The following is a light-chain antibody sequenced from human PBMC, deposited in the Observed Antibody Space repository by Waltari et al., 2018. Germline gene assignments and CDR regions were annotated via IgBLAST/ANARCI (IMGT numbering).Light chain of an antibody. CDR2: TAS. CDR3: QQLSSFPS. V-gene: IGKV1-9*01. CDR1: QGISSS. J-gene: IGKJ3*01. Sequence: DIQLTQSPSFLSASVADRVTITCRASQGISSSLAWFQQKPGKAPQLLIYTASTLQGGVPSRFSGSGSGTEFTLTISSLQPEDFATYYCQQLSSFPSFGPGTKVDIK.